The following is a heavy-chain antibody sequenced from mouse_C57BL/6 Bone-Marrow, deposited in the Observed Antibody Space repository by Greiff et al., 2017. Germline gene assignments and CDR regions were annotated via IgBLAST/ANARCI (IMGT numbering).Heavy chain of an antibody. J-gene: IGHJ3*01. CDR3: ARGPYYGSSYAWFAY. Sequence: VQLQQSGAELARPGASVKLSCKASGYTFTSYGISWVKQRTGQGLEWIGEIYPRSGNTYYNEKVKGKATLTADKSSSTAYMELRSLTSEDSAVYFCARGPYYGSSYAWFAYWGQGTLVTVSA. CDR1: GYTFTSYG. V-gene: IGHV1-81*01. D-gene: IGHD1-1*01. CDR2: IYPRSGNT.